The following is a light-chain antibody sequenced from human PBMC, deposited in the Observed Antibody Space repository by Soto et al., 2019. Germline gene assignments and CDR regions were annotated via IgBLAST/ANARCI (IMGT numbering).Light chain of an antibody. Sequence: DIQMTQSPSSLSGSVGDIVTITCRASQSISSYLNWYQQKPGKAPKLLIFDASSLQSGVPSRFSGSGSGTEFTLTISSLQTDDFATYYCQQYNTYWTFGQGTKVDIK. CDR1: QSISSY. CDR3: QQYNTYWT. CDR2: DAS. V-gene: IGKV1-5*01. J-gene: IGKJ1*01.